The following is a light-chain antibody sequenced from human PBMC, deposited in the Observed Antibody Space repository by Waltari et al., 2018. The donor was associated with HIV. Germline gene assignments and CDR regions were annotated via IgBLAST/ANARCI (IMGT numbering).Light chain of an antibody. V-gene: IGLV3-21*02. J-gene: IGLJ3*02. Sequence: SYVLTQPPSVSVAPGQTASITCGGDNLGTKSVHWYQQKSGQAPVLVVSDNTDRPSGIPERFSGYNSGNTATLTLNRVEAGDEADYYCQVWDSTSDWVFGGGSKLTVL. CDR2: DNT. CDR1: NLGTKS. CDR3: QVWDSTSDWV.